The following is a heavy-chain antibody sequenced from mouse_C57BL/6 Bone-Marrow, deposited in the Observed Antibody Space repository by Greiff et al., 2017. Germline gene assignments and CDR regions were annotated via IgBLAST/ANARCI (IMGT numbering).Heavy chain of an antibody. CDR2: IRPNSGST. J-gene: IGHJ2*01. CDR3: ARKGYCGPGVYCDY. Sequence: VQLQQPGAELVKPGASVKLSCKASGYTFTSYWMPWVKQRPGQGLEWIGMIRPNSGSTNYNEKFKSKATLTVDKSSSTAYMQLSGLTSEDSAVYYHARKGYCGPGVYCDYWGQGTTLTDSS. CDR1: GYTFTSYW. V-gene: IGHV1-64*01.